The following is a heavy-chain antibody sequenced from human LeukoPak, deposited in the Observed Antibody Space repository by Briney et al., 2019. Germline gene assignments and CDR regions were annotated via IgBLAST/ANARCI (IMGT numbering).Heavy chain of an antibody. CDR3: ARDRHNWNSNMFDY. Sequence: ASVKVSCKASGYSFTDYYIHWVRQAPGQGLEWMGWINPNTGGAHYAQKFQGSVTMTRDTSISTAYMEVSRLRSDDTAVFYCARDRHNWNSNMFDYWGQGTLGTVSS. V-gene: IGHV1-2*02. CDR2: INPNTGGA. CDR1: GYSFTDYY. J-gene: IGHJ4*02. D-gene: IGHD1-20*01.